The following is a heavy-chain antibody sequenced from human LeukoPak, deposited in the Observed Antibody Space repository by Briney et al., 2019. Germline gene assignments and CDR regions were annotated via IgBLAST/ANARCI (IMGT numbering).Heavy chain of an antibody. CDR1: GGTFSSYA. J-gene: IGHJ4*02. CDR3: ARSRGTLVSGYFDY. D-gene: IGHD4/OR15-4a*01. Sequence: GASVKVSCKASGGTFSSYAISWVRQAPGQGLEWMGIINPSGGSTSYAQKFQGRVTMTRDTSTSTVYMELSSLRSEDTAVYYCARSRGTLVSGYFDYWGQGTLVTVSS. V-gene: IGHV1-46*01. CDR2: INPSGGST.